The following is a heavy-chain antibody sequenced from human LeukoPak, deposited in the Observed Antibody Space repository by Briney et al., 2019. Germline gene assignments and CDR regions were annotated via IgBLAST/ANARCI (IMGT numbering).Heavy chain of an antibody. D-gene: IGHD1-26*01. CDR2: IIPILGTA. Sequence: ASVKVSCKASGGTFTDYGISWVRQAPGQGLEWMGRIIPILGTAIYAQKFQGRVTMTEDTSTDTAYMELSSLRSEDTAVYYCATDRGSYFDYWGQGTLVTVSS. V-gene: IGHV1-69*04. CDR1: GGTFTDYG. J-gene: IGHJ4*02. CDR3: ATDRGSYFDY.